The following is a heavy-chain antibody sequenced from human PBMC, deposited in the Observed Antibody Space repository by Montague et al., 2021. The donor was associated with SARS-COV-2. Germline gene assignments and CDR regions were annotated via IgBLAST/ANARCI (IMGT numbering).Heavy chain of an antibody. J-gene: IGHJ4*02. V-gene: IGHV4-34*01. CDR3: ARGHQGVAMIVVVMIGAEYYFDL. CDR2: INHGGST. D-gene: IGHD3-22*01. Sequence: SETLSLTCAVYGGSFNDYYWSWIRQPPGKGLEWIGGINHGGSTNYIPYLRSRVTISADTSKNQFSLKLKSVTAADTANYYCARGHQGVAMIVVVMIGAEYYFDLWGQGSLVTVSS. CDR1: GGSFNDYY.